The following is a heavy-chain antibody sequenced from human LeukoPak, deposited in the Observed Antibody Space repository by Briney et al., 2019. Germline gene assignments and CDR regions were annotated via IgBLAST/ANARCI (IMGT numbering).Heavy chain of an antibody. CDR3: ARQGGTLTPFQY. CDR1: GGSFSGYY. J-gene: IGHJ1*01. Sequence: SETLSLTCAVYGGSFSGYYWSWIRQPPGKGLEWIGSIYYSGSTYYNPSLKSRVTISVDTSKNQFSLKLSSVTAADTAVYYCARQGGTLTPFQYWGQGTLVTVSS. D-gene: IGHD2-15*01. CDR2: IYYSGST. V-gene: IGHV4-34*01.